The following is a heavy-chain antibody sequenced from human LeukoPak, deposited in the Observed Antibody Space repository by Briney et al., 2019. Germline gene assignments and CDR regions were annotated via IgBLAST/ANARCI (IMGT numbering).Heavy chain of an antibody. CDR1: GFSFRDYY. V-gene: IGHV3-11*04. J-gene: IGHJ4*02. D-gene: IGHD1-26*01. Sequence: GGSLRLSCAASGFSFRDYYMTWIRQAPGKGLEWVSYISRSGDTLYYADSVEGRFTISRDNAKNSLFLQMNSLRADDTAVYYCARDQDDSGSYYQGFDYWGQGTLVTVSS. CDR3: ARDQDDSGSYYQGFDY. CDR2: ISRSGDTL.